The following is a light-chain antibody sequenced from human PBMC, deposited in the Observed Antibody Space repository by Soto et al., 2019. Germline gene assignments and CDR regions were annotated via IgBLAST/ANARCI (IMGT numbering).Light chain of an antibody. CDR2: EVT. J-gene: IGLJ2*01. Sequence: QSVLTQPPSASGSPGQSVTISCTGTSSDVGSYKFVSWYQQHPGKAPKLMIYEVTKRPSGVPDRFSGSKSGNTASLTVSGLQAEDEADYYCSSYVGTNSVVFGGGTQLTVL. CDR3: SSYVGTNSVV. V-gene: IGLV2-8*01. CDR1: SSDVGSYKF.